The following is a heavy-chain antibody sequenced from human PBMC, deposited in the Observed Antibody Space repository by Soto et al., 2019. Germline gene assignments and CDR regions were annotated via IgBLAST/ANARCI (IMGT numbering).Heavy chain of an antibody. V-gene: IGHV3-30-3*01. CDR1: GFTFSSYA. Sequence: QVQLVESGGGVVQPGRSLRLSCAASGFTFSSYAMHWVRQAPGKGLEWVAVITYDGSNKYYADSVKGRFTISRDNSKNTLYLQMNSLRAEDTAVYYCAREGPYGGCAPFDYWGQGTLVTVSS. D-gene: IGHD2-15*01. CDR3: AREGPYGGCAPFDY. J-gene: IGHJ4*02. CDR2: ITYDGSNK.